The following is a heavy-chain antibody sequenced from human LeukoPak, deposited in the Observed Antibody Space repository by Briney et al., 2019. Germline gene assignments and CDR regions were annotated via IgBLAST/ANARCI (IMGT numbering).Heavy chain of an antibody. V-gene: IGHV3-7*01. CDR3: AKHPTDYVWGTDSYYFDY. D-gene: IGHD3-16*01. Sequence: GGSLRLSCAGSGFTFSKYWMTWVRQAPGKGLEWVANINQIGSEKYYVDSVKGRFTMSRDNAKNSLYLQMNSLRAEDTAVYYCAKHPTDYVWGTDSYYFDYWGQGTLVTVSS. CDR1: GFTFSKYW. J-gene: IGHJ4*02. CDR2: INQIGSEK.